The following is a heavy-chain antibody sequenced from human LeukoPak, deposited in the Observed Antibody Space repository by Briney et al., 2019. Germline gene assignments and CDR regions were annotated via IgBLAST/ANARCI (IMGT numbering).Heavy chain of an antibody. V-gene: IGHV4-4*02. J-gene: IGHJ4*02. CDR2: IYHSRST. D-gene: IGHD2-15*01. CDR3: ARRYCSGGSCYQTDY. CDR1: GGSISSSNW. Sequence: PSGTLSLTCAVSGGSISSSNWWSWVRQPPGKGLEWIGEIYHSRSTNYNPALKSRVTISVDKSKNQFSLKLSSVTAADTAVYYCARRYCSGGSCYQTDYWGQETVFTVSS.